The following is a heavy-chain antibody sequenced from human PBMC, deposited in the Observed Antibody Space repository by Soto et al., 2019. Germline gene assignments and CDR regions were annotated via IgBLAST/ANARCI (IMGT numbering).Heavy chain of an antibody. V-gene: IGHV5-51*01. CDR2: IYPGDSDT. CDR1: GYSFASYW. J-gene: IGHJ6*02. CDR3: ARHEELWGAHGSYYGMDV. Sequence: PGESLKISCKGSGYSFASYWIGWVRQMPGKGLEWMGIIYPGDSDTRYSPSFQGQVTISADTSTDTAYLQWSSLKASDTAIYYCARHEELWGAHGSYYGMDVWGQGTTVTVSS. D-gene: IGHD3-10*01.